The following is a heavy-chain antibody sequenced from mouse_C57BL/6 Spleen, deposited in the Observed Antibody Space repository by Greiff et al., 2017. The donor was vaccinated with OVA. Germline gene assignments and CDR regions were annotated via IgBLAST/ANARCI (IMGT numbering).Heavy chain of an antibody. J-gene: IGHJ1*03. D-gene: IGHD2-5*01. Sequence: EVKLVESGGGLVKPGGSLKLSCAASGFTFSDYGMHWVRQAPEKGLEWVAYISSGSSTIYYADTVKGRFTISRDNAKNTLFLHMTSLRSEDTAMYYCARCYSNYYWYFDVWGTGTTVTVSS. CDR1: GFTFSDYG. CDR3: ARCYSNYYWYFDV. V-gene: IGHV5-17*01. CDR2: ISSGSSTI.